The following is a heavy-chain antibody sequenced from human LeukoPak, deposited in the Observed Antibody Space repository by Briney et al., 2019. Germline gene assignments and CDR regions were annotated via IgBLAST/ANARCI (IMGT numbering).Heavy chain of an antibody. CDR3: AKGPLRGTAAAIDY. D-gene: IGHD2-2*01. J-gene: IGHJ4*02. CDR2: ISYDGRNI. CDR1: GFTFSSHS. Sequence: GGSLRLSCAASGFTFSSHSMTWVRQAPGKGLEWVAVISYDGRNIHYPDSVKGRFTISRDISTDTLWLQMDSLRTEGTAVYYCAKGPLRGTAAAIDYWGQGTLVTVSS. V-gene: IGHV3-30*18.